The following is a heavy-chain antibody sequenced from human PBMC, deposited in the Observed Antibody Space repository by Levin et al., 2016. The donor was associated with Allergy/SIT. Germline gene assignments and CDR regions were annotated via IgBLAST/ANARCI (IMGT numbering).Heavy chain of an antibody. CDR3: ARQHFWNNHYFDY. Sequence: RQAPGKGLEWIGTFYYTGSTYYNPSLKSRVTISVDASKTHFSLKLTSVTAADTAVYYCARQHFWNNHYFDYWGQGALVTVSS. D-gene: IGHD3-3*02. V-gene: IGHV4-39*01. J-gene: IGHJ4*02. CDR2: FYYTGST.